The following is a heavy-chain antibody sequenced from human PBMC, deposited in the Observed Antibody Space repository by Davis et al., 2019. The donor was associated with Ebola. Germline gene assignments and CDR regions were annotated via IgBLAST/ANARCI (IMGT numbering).Heavy chain of an antibody. V-gene: IGHV7-4-1*02. Sequence: ASVKVSCKASGYTFTNYGINWVRQAPGQGLEWMGWINTNTGNPTYAQGFTGRFVFSLDTSVSTAYLQISSLHQGPIGLPPGTLLQEHLWG. CDR3: TLLQEHL. CDR1: GYTFTNYG. J-gene: IGHJ6*01. CDR2: INTNTGNP.